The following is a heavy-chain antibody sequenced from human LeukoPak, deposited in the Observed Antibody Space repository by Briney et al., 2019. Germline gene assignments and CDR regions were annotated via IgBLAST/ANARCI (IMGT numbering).Heavy chain of an antibody. D-gene: IGHD6-13*01. CDR2: INANTGNP. CDR3: ARSLAAAGHMDG. Sequence: ASVKVSCKASGYTFTSYAMNWVRQAPGQGLEWMGWINANTGNPAYAQGFTGRVVFSLDTSVSTAYLQISSLKAEDTAVYYCARSLAAAGHMDGGGKGTTFTVS. CDR1: GYTFTSYA. J-gene: IGHJ6*03. V-gene: IGHV7-4-1*02.